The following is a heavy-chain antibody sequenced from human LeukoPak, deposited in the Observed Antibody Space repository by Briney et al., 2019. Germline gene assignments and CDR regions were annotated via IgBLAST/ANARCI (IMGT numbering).Heavy chain of an antibody. CDR2: IIPIFGTA. CDR1: GGTFSSYA. V-gene: IGHV1-69*05. J-gene: IGHJ5*02. CDR3: ASGRGGYYWFDP. Sequence: VTSVTVSCKASGGTFSSYAISWVRQAPGQGLEWMGGIIPIFGTANYAQKFQGRVTITTDESTSTAYMELSSLRSEDTAVYYCASGRGGYYWFDPWGQGTLVTVSS. D-gene: IGHD3-22*01.